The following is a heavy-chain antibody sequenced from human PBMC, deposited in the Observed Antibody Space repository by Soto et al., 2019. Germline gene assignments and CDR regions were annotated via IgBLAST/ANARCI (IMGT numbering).Heavy chain of an antibody. CDR1: GFTFSSYG. CDR2: IWYDGSNK. D-gene: IGHD5-18*01. J-gene: IGHJ3*02. Sequence: GGSLRLSCAASGFTFSSYGMHWVRQAPGKGLEWVAVIWYDGSNKYYADSVKGRFTISRDNSKNTLYLQMNSLRAEDTAVYYCARDLGRDTAMVHDAFDIWGQGTMVTVS. CDR3: ARDLGRDTAMVHDAFDI. V-gene: IGHV3-33*01.